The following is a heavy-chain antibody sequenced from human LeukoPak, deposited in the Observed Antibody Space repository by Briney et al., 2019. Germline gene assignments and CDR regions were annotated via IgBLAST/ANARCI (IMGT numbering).Heavy chain of an antibody. CDR1: GFTFSRYS. CDR3: AREGLVAPFFDY. J-gene: IGHJ4*02. D-gene: IGHD5-12*01. CDR2: ISSSSSYI. Sequence: GGSLRLSCAASGFTFSRYSMNWVRQAPGKGLEWVSSISSSSSYIYYADSVKGRFTISRDNAKNSLYLQMNSLRAEDTAVYYCAREGLVAPFFDYWGQGTLVTVSS. V-gene: IGHV3-21*01.